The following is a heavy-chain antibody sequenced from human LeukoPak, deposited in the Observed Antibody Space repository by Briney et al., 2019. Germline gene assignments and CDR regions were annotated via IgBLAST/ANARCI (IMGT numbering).Heavy chain of an antibody. V-gene: IGHV3-23*01. CDR1: GFTFSDYY. CDR2: ISGSGGST. CDR3: ATTHSHDYGDY. J-gene: IGHJ4*02. Sequence: GGSLRLSCAASGFTFSDYYMSWIRQAPGKGLEWVSAISGSGGSTYYADSVKGRFTISRDNSKNTLYLQMNSLRAEDTAVYYCATTHSHDYGDYWGQGTLVTVSS.